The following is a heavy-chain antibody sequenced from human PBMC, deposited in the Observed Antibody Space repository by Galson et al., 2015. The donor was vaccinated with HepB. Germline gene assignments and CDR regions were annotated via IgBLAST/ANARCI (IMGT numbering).Heavy chain of an antibody. CDR3: ARQAYCGGDCYPGDAFDI. V-gene: IGHV5-51*01. CDR2: IHPGDSDS. CDR1: GYSFTSYW. Sequence: QSGAEVKKPGESLKISCKGSGYSFTSYWIGWVRQMPGKGLEWMGIIHPGDSDSRYSPSLQGQVTISADKSISTAYLQWSSLKASDTAMYYCARQAYCGGDCYPGDAFDIWGQGTMVTVSS. J-gene: IGHJ3*02. D-gene: IGHD2-21*02.